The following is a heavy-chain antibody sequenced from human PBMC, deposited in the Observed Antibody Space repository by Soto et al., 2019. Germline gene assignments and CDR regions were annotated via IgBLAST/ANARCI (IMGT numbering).Heavy chain of an antibody. J-gene: IGHJ4*02. D-gene: IGHD6-19*01. V-gene: IGHV3-7*02. CDR3: ARVIRAGQDLQY. Sequence: EVQLVESGGGLVQPGGSLRLSCAASGFTFSNYWMTWVRQAPGKGLEWVANMKQDGSEKYYVGSVKGRFTISRDNAKNSLYLQMNSLRTEDTAVYYCARVIRAGQDLQYWGQGTLVTVSS. CDR2: MKQDGSEK. CDR1: GFTFSNYW.